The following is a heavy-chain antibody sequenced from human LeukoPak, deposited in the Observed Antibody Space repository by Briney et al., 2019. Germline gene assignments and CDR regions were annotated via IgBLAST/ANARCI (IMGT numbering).Heavy chain of an antibody. D-gene: IGHD6-19*01. CDR1: GFTFIDYD. CDR2: IGIRGDT. CDR3: ARGGIQVSGIDEFDY. V-gene: IGHV3-13*01. J-gene: IGHJ4*02. Sequence: GGSLRLSCAASGFTFIDYDMHWVRQVIGKGLEWVSAIGIRGDTHYSGSVKGRFTTSRENAESSLYLQMNSLRAEDTAVHYCARGGIQVSGIDEFDYWGQGTLVTVSS.